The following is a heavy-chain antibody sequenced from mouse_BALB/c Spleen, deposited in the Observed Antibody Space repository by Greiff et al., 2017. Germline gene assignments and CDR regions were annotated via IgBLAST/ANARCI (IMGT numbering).Heavy chain of an antibody. CDR2: ISDGGSYT. D-gene: IGHD1-2*01. J-gene: IGHJ4*01. CDR1: GFTFSSYY. V-gene: IGHV5-4*02. Sequence: EVKVEESGGDLVKPGGSLKLSCAASGFTFSSYYMYWVRQTPEKRLEWVATISDGGSYTYYPDSVKGRFTISRDNAKNNLYLQMSSLKSEDTAMYYCARQEKNGYSAMDYWGQGTSVTVSS. CDR3: ARQEKNGYSAMDY.